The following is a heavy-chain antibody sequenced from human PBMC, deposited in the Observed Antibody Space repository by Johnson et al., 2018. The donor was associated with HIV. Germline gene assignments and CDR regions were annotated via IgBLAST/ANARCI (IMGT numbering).Heavy chain of an antibody. D-gene: IGHD3-10*01. Sequence: QMQLVESGGGVVQPGRSLRLSCVASGFTFRNYGMHWVRQAPGKGLEWVAVISYDGSNQYYADSVKGRFTISRDNSKNTLYLQMNSLRAEDTAVYYCARVLWFGELFSRAFDIWGQGTMVTVSS. CDR3: ARVLWFGELFSRAFDI. J-gene: IGHJ3*02. V-gene: IGHV3-30*03. CDR2: ISYDGSNQ. CDR1: GFTFRNYG.